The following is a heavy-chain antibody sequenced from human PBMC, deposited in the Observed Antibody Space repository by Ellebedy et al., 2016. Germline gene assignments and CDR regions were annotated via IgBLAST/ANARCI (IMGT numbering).Heavy chain of an antibody. CDR2: ISSSSSYI. CDR3: ASSPPRAAAGT. CDR1: GFTFSSYG. V-gene: IGHV3-21*01. D-gene: IGHD6-13*01. J-gene: IGHJ4*02. Sequence: GGSLRLSCAASGFTFSSYGMNWVRQAPGKGLEWVSSISSSSSYIYYADSVKGRFTISRDNAKNSLYLQMNSLRAEDTAVYYCASSPPRAAAGTWGQGTLVTVSS.